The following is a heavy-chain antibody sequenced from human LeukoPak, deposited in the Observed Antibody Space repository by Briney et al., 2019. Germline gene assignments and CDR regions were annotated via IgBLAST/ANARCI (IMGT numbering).Heavy chain of an antibody. D-gene: IGHD6-19*01. CDR2: ISSSENT. CDR3: ARGPPDSQWLVWYYFDY. V-gene: IGHV4-59*01. Sequence: SETLSLTCTVSGGSITNYYWSWIRQSPGKGLEWIGYISSSENTNYNAALKGRVTISVDTYKNHFSLILSSVTAADTAVYYCARGPPDSQWLVWYYFDYWGQGTLVTVSS. CDR1: GGSITNYY. J-gene: IGHJ4*02.